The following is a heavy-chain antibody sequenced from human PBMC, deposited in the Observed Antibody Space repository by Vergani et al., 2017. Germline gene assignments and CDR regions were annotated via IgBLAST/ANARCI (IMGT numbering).Heavy chain of an antibody. J-gene: IGHJ4*02. CDR3: AKDASDIVVVVAATLLDY. D-gene: IGHD2-15*01. Sequence: EVQLVESGGGLVQPGGSLRLSCAASGFTFSSYWMSWVRQAPGKGLEWVANIKQDGSEKYYVDSVKGRFTISRDNAKNSLYLQMNSLRAEDTAVYYCAKDASDIVVVVAATLLDYWGQGTLVTVSS. CDR2: IKQDGSEK. V-gene: IGHV3-7*03. CDR1: GFTFSSYW.